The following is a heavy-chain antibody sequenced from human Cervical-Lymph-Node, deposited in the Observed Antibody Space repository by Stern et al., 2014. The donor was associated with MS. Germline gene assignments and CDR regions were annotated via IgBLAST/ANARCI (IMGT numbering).Heavy chain of an antibody. CDR3: ARASTGTDY. Sequence: QVQLMQSGAEVKKPGASVKVSCKAFGFAFSNYAIHWVRQAPGQGLEWMGWINAGNGDTTYSQKFQDRVSITRDTSANTAYMEMSSLKYEDTAVYYCARASTGTDYWGQGTLVTVSS. J-gene: IGHJ4*02. CDR1: GFAFSNYA. D-gene: IGHD1-1*01. CDR2: INAGNGDT. V-gene: IGHV1-3*01.